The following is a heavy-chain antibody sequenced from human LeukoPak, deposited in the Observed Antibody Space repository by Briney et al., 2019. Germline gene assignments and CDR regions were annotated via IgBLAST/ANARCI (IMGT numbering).Heavy chain of an antibody. CDR2: TYYRSKWYN. J-gene: IGHJ5*02. V-gene: IGHV6-1*01. CDR1: GDSVSSNSAA. CDR3: ARSGFLLWFGELFSENWFDP. Sequence: SQTLLLTCAISGDSVSSNSAAWNWTRQSPSRGLEWLGRTYYRSKWYNDYAVSVKSRITINPDTSKNQFSLQLNSVTPEDTAVYYCARSGFLLWFGELFSENWFDPWGQGTLVTVSS. D-gene: IGHD3-10*01.